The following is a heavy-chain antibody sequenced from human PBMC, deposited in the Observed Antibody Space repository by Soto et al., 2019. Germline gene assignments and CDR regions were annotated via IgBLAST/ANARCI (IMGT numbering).Heavy chain of an antibody. CDR1: GGTFSSYA. CDR3: AREGSGYDWLYFDY. J-gene: IGHJ4*02. D-gene: IGHD5-12*01. CDR2: IIPIFGTA. Sequence: EASVKVSCKASGGTFSSYAISWVRQAPGQGLEWMGGIIPIFGTANYAQKFQGRVTITADESTSTAYMELSSLRSEDTAVYYCAREGSGYDWLYFDYWGQGTLVTVSS. V-gene: IGHV1-69*13.